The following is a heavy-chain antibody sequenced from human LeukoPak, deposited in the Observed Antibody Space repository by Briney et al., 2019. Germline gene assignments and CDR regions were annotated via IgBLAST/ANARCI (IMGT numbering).Heavy chain of an antibody. Sequence: GGSLRLSCAASGFTFRNNWLCWVCKRPAKGLERVGITNKDGTESNYVDSVRGRVTISRDNAKDSLYLQMSSLRAEDTAMYYCAGDLGYSTFDCWGQGTLVTVSS. CDR3: AGDLGYSTFDC. J-gene: IGHJ4*02. D-gene: IGHD6-13*01. V-gene: IGHV3-7*01. CDR1: GFTFRNNW. CDR2: TNKDGTES.